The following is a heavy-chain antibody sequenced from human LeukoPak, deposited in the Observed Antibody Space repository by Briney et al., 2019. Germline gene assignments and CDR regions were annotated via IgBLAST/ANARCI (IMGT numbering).Heavy chain of an antibody. CDR3: ARPPLGVAGIVSL. V-gene: IGHV3-74*01. CDR2: IDSDGSST. J-gene: IGHJ4*02. D-gene: IGHD6-19*01. Sequence: SGGSLRLSCAASGFTLSRYWMHWVRQAPGKGLVWVSRIDSDGSSTSYADSVKGRFTISRDNAKNTLYLQMNSLRAEDTAVYYCARPPLGVAGIVSLWGQGTLVAVSS. CDR1: GFTLSRYW.